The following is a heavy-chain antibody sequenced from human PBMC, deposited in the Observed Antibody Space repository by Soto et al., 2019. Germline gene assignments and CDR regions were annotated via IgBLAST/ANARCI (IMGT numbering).Heavy chain of an antibody. V-gene: IGHV3-30*03. CDR2: ISYDGSST. D-gene: IGHD5-12*01. J-gene: IGHJ5*01. CDR3: ARNAYSGFDS. CDR1: GFTFSSYG. Sequence: PGGSLRLSCAASGFTFSSYGMHWVRQAPGKGLEWVAVISYDGSSTGYADSVKGRFTISRDNAKSTLYLQMNSLRAEDTAVYYCARNAYSGFDSWGQGTLVTVSS.